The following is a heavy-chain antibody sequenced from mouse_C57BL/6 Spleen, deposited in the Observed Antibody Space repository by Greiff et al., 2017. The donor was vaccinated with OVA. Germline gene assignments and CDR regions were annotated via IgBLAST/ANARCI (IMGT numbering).Heavy chain of an antibody. CDR3: AREGITTRGYYFDY. Sequence: LVKPGASVKIPCKASGYTFTDYNMDWVKQSHGKSLEWIGDINPNNGGTIYNQKFKGKATLTVDKSSSTAYMELRSLTSEDTAVYYCAREGITTRGYYFDYWGQGTTLTVSS. V-gene: IGHV1-18*01. CDR1: GYTFTDYN. J-gene: IGHJ2*01. CDR2: INPNNGGT. D-gene: IGHD2-4*01.